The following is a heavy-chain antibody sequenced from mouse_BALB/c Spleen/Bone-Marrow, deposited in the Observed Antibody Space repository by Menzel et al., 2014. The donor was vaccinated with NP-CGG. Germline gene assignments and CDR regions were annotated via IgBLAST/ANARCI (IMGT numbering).Heavy chain of an antibody. Sequence: EVKLVESGPSLVKPSQTLSLTCSVTGDSITGGYWHWIRKLPGNKLECMGYISYRGTTYYNPSLKSRISITRDTSKNLYYLELNSVAAEDTATYYCARTGFFDVWGAGTTVTVSS. CDR1: GDSITGGY. V-gene: IGHV3-8*02. J-gene: IGHJ1*01. CDR3: ARTGFFDV. CDR2: ISYRGTT.